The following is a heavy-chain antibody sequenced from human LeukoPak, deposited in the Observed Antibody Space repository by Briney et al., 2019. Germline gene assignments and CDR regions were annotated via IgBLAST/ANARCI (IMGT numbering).Heavy chain of an antibody. Sequence: GGSLRLSCAASGFTFSSYEMNWVRQAPGKGLEGVSYISSSGSTIYYADPVKGRFTISRDNAKNSLYLQMNSRRAEATAVYYCARADMAVVPVFDYWGQGTLVTVSS. CDR3: ARADMAVVPVFDY. D-gene: IGHD6-19*01. J-gene: IGHJ4*02. CDR1: GFTFSSYE. V-gene: IGHV3-48*03. CDR2: ISSSGSTI.